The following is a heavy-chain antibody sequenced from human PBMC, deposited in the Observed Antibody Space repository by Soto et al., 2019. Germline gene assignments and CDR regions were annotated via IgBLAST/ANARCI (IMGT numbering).Heavy chain of an antibody. CDR3: ASTTVSTLYY. Sequence: SETLSLTCTVSGGSISSGDYYWSWIRQPPGKGLEWIGYIYYSGSTYYNPSLKSRVTISVDTSKNQFSLKLSSVTAADTAAYYCASTTVSTLYYWGQGTLVTVSS. V-gene: IGHV4-30-4*01. J-gene: IGHJ4*02. CDR2: IYYSGST. CDR1: GGSISSGDYY. D-gene: IGHD4-17*01.